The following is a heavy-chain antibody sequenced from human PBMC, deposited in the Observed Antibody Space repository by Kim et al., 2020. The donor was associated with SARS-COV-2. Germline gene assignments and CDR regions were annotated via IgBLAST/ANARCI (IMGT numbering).Heavy chain of an antibody. J-gene: IGHJ4*02. CDR3: ARDLRYYYDSSGPYFDY. CDR2: ISSSSSTI. V-gene: IGHV3-48*02. CDR1: GFTFSSYS. D-gene: IGHD3-22*01. Sequence: GGSLRLSCAASGFTFSSYSMNWVRQAPGKGLEWVSYISSSSSTIYYADSVKGRFTISRDNAKNSLYLQMNSLRDEDTAVYYCARDLRYYYDSSGPYFDYWGQGTLVTVSS.